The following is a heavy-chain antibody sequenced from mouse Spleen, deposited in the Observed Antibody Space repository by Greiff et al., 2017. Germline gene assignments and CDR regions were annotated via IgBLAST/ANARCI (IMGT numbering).Heavy chain of an antibody. CDR3: ARRDYGYGYYFDY. CDR2: IYPGDGDT. CDR1: GYTFTSYW. Sequence: QVQLKESGAELARPGASVKLSCKASGYTFTSYWMQWVKQRPGQGLEWIGAIYPGDGDTRYTQKFKGKATLTADKSSSTAYMQLSSLASEDSAVYYCARRDYGYGYYFDYWGQGTTLTVSS. D-gene: IGHD1-2*01. V-gene: IGHV1-87*01. J-gene: IGHJ2*01.